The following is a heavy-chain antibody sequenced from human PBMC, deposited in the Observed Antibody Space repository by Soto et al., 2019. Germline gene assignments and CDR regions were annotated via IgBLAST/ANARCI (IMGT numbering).Heavy chain of an antibody. V-gene: IGHV3-23*01. CDR3: ASRTSGWYFDY. CDR2: ISGSGGST. Sequence: EVQLLEAGGGLVQPGGSLRLSCTASGFTFSSYAMNWVRQAPGTGLEGVSVISGSGGSTDYAASVKGRCTISRDNSKNTLHLQMTSLSAEDTAIYYCASRTSGWYFDYWGQGTLVTVSS. D-gene: IGHD6-19*01. CDR1: GFTFSSYA. J-gene: IGHJ4*02.